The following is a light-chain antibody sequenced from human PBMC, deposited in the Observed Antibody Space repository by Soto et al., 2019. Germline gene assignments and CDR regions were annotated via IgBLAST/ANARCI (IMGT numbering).Light chain of an antibody. V-gene: IGLV4-69*01. CDR3: QAGDTGIGV. CDR2: INSDGSH. CDR1: SGHSSNA. Sequence: QPVLTQSPSASASRGASVKLTCTLRSGHSSNAIAWHQQQPEKGPRYLMKINSDGSHIKGDGIPERFSGASSGAERYLTISSLQAEDEADYYCQAGDTGIGVFGGGTKLSVL. J-gene: IGLJ2*01.